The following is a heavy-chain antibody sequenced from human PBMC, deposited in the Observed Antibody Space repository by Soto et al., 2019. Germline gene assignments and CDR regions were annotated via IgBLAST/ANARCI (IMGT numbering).Heavy chain of an antibody. V-gene: IGHV4-34*01. CDR2: IDHSGYT. CDR3: ARVRDWFDP. J-gene: IGHJ5*02. Sequence: TSETLSLTCAVYGGSFSGYYCNWIRQPPWKGLEWIGEIDHSGYTNYNPSLKSRVTISVDTSKNQFSLRLTSVTAADTAVYYCARVRDWFDPWGQGTLVTVSS. CDR1: GGSFSGYY. D-gene: IGHD3-3*01.